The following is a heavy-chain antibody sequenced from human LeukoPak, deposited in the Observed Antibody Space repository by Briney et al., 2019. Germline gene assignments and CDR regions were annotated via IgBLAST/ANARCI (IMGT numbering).Heavy chain of an antibody. Sequence: PGGSLRLSCAASGFTFSSYAMHWVRQAPGKGLEWVAVAYGDGSDKYYIDSVKGRFTISKDISKNTLYVQMNSLRAEDTAVYYCATGGNYYYTHWGQGTLVTVSS. V-gene: IGHV3-30*04. CDR1: GFTFSSYA. CDR2: AYGDGSDK. J-gene: IGHJ1*01. D-gene: IGHD3-16*01. CDR3: ATGGNYYYTH.